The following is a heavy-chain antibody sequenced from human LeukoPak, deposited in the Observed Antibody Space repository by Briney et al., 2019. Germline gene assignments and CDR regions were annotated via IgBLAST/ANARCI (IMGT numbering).Heavy chain of an antibody. V-gene: IGHV1-69*05. CDR2: IIPIFGIA. CDR1: GGTFSSHA. Sequence: SVKVSCKASGGTFSSHAISWVRQAPGQGLEWMVGIIPIFGIAKYAQKFQGRVTITTDESTSTAYMELSSLRSEDTAVYYCAREDWYGSGSYYYYYYGMDVWGQGNTVTVSS. J-gene: IGHJ6*02. D-gene: IGHD3-10*01. CDR3: AREDWYGSGSYYYYYYGMDV.